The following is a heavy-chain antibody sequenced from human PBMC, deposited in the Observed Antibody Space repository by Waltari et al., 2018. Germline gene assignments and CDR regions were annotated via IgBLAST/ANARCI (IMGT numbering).Heavy chain of an antibody. CDR2: FDPEEGET. J-gene: IGHJ4*02. V-gene: IGHV1-24*01. D-gene: IGHD3-3*01. CDR1: GYTLTELS. CDR3: ATDRDFWSGYYF. Sequence: QVQLVQSGAEVKKPGASVKVSCKVSGYTLTELSMPWVRQAPGKVFEWMGGFDPEEGETIYAQKFQGRVTMTEDTSTDTAYMELSSLRSEDTAVYYCATDRDFWSGYYFWGQGTLVTVSS.